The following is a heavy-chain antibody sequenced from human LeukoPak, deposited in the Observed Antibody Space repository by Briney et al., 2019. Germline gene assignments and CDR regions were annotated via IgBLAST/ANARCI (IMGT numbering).Heavy chain of an antibody. J-gene: IGHJ4*02. D-gene: IGHD1-26*01. CDR3: ARELSLGWELLLDY. CDR2: ISYDGSNK. V-gene: IGHV3-30-3*01. CDR1: GFTFSSYA. Sequence: GGSLRLSCAASGFTFSSYAMHWVRQAPGKGLEWVAVISYDGSNKYYADSVKGRFTISRDNSKSTLYLQMNSLRAEDTAVYYCARELSLGWELLLDYWGQGTLVTVSS.